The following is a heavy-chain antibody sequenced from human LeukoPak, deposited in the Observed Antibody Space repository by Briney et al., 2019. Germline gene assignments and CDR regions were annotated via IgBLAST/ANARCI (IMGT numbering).Heavy chain of an antibody. CDR3: ARGLPGYSNTWNDH. J-gene: IGHJ5*02. D-gene: IGHD6-13*01. CDR1: VFTFSSYE. CDR2: TNSDGSLP. Sequence: GGSLRLSCAASVFTFSSYEMNWVRQPPGKGLVWVSRTNSDGSLPSYADSVKGRFTVSRDNAKNTLYLQMNSLGVEDTAIYYCARGLPGYSNTWNDHWGQGSLVTVSS. V-gene: IGHV3-74*01.